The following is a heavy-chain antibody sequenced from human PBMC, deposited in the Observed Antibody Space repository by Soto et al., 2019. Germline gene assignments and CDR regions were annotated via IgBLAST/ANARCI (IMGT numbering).Heavy chain of an antibody. J-gene: IGHJ4*02. CDR2: ISSSSSTI. CDR1: GFTFSSYS. Sequence: GGSLRLSCAASGFTFSSYSMNWVRQAPGKGLEWVSYISSSSSTIYYADSVKGRFTISRDNAKNSLYLQMNSLRDEDTAVYYCARGFGDRELRYFDRFDYWGQGTLVTVSS. V-gene: IGHV3-48*02. D-gene: IGHD3-9*01. CDR3: ARGFGDRELRYFDRFDY.